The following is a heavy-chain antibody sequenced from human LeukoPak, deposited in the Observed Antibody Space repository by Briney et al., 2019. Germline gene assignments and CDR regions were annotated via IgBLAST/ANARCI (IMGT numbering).Heavy chain of an antibody. J-gene: IGHJ4*02. Sequence: SQTLSLTCAVSGGSISSGGYSWSWLRQPPGKGLEWIGYIYHSGSTYYNPSLKSRVTISVDRSKNQFSLKLSSVTAADTAVYYCAREGSSGCLDYWGQGTLVTVSS. CDR3: AREGSSGCLDY. V-gene: IGHV4-30-2*01. CDR1: GGSISSGGYS. D-gene: IGHD6-19*01. CDR2: IYHSGST.